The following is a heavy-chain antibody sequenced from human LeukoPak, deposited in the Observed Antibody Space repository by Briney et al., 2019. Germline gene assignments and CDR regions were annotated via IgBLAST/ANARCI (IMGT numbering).Heavy chain of an antibody. CDR2: ISYDRSNK. Sequence: RRSLRLSCAASGFTFSSYAMHWVRQAPGKGLEWVAVISYDRSNKYYADSVKGRFTISRDNSKNTLYLQMNSLRAEDTAVYYCARDALSGSYLDYWGQGTLVTVSS. D-gene: IGHD1-26*01. CDR3: ARDALSGSYLDY. CDR1: GFTFSSYA. V-gene: IGHV3-30-3*01. J-gene: IGHJ4*02.